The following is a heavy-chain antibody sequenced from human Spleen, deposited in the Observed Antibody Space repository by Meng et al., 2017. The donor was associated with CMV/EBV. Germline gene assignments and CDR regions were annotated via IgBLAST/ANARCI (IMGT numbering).Heavy chain of an antibody. V-gene: IGHV1-2*02. CDR1: EYTFTAYY. J-gene: IGHJ4*02. Sequence: ASVKVSCKASEYTFTAYYIHWVRQAPGQGLEWMGWIDPNGGGTNYAQKFQDRVTMTSDTSIRTAYMELTRLTSDGTAVYYCARDNNWGPDYWGQGTLVTVSS. CDR3: ARDNNWGPDY. CDR2: IDPNGGGT. D-gene: IGHD7-27*01.